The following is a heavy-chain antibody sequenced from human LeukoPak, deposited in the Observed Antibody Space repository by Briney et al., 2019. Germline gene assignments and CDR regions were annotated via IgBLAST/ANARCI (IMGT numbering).Heavy chain of an antibody. CDR1: GYTFTGYY. CDR2: INPNSGGT. CDR3: ARDLYGGNSELDY. D-gene: IGHD4-23*01. J-gene: IGHJ4*02. V-gene: IGHV1-2*02. Sequence: ASVKVSCKASGYTFTGYYMHWVRQAPGQGLEWMGWINPNSGGTNYAQEFQGRVTMTRDTSISTAYMELSGLRSDDTAVYYCARDLYGGNSELDYWGQGTLVTVSS.